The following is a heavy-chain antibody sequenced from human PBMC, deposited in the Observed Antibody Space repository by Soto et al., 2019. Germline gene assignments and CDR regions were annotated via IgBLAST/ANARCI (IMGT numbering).Heavy chain of an antibody. CDR2: INPNSGGT. V-gene: IGHV1-2*02. CDR1: GYTFTGYY. CDR3: ARDEPMVRGGGMDV. J-gene: IGHJ6*02. D-gene: IGHD3-10*01. Sequence: GASVNVSCKDSGYTFTGYYMHWVRQAPGQGLEWMGWINPNSGGTNYAQKFQGRVTMTRDTSISTAYMELSRLRSDDTAVYYCARDEPMVRGGGMDVWGQGTTVTVSS.